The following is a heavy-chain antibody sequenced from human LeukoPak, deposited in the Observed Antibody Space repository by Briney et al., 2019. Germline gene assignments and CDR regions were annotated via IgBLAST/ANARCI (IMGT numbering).Heavy chain of an antibody. J-gene: IGHJ4*02. V-gene: IGHV3-48*03. CDR3: ARAAFYDSSGYYRPDY. CDR1: GFIFSNHE. CDR2: ISSSGSAK. Sequence: GGSLRLSCAASGFIFSNHEMNWVRQAPGKGLEWVSYISSSGSAKYYADSVNGRFTISRDNAKNSLDLQMNSLRAEDTAVYYCARAAFYDSSGYYRPDYWGQGTLVTVSS. D-gene: IGHD3-22*01.